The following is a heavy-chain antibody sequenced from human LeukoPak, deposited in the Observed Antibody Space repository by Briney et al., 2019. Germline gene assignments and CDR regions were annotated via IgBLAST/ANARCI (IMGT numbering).Heavy chain of an antibody. V-gene: IGHV4-59*01. CDR1: GGSINTYY. J-gene: IGHJ6*02. CDR3: AREVVWSPGDSGRRDAMDV. CDR2: IYSSGST. Sequence: ESGPTLVNPSETLSLTCTVSGGSINTYYWSWIRQPPGKGLEWIGYIYSSGSTNYNPSLKSRVTISVDTSKNQFSLKLSSVTAADTPVYYCAREVVWSPGDSGRRDAMDVWGQGTTVIVSS. D-gene: IGHD4-17*01.